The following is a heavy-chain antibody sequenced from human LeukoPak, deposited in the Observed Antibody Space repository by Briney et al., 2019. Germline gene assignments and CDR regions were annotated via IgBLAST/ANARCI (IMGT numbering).Heavy chain of an antibody. CDR1: GYSISSGYY. D-gene: IGHD3-3*01. V-gene: IGHV4-38-2*02. CDR3: VRDLNPYDFWSGYDYYFDY. Sequence: SETLSLTCTVSGYSISSGYYWGWIRQPPGKGLEWIGSIYHSGSTYYNPSLKSRVTISVDTSKNQFSLKLSSVTAADTAVYYCVRDLNPYDFWSGYDYYFDYWGQGTLVTVSS. CDR2: IYHSGST. J-gene: IGHJ4*02.